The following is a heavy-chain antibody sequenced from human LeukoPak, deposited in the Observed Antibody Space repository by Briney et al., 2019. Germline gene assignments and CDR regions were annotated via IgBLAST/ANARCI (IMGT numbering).Heavy chain of an antibody. CDR1: GGSISSGSYY. V-gene: IGHV4-61*02. CDR2: IYTSGST. D-gene: IGHD3-3*01. Sequence: PSETLSLTCTVSGGSISSGSYYWSWIRQPAGKGLEWIGRIYTSGSTNYNPSLKSRVTISVDTSKNQFSLKLSSVTAADTAVYYCARGYDFWSGYYVDYWGQGTLVTVSS. J-gene: IGHJ4*02. CDR3: ARGYDFWSGYYVDY.